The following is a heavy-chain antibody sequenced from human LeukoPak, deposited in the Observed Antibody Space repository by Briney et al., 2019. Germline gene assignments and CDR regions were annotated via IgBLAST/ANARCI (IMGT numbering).Heavy chain of an antibody. Sequence: PGGSLRLSCAASGSYWMHWVRQAPGKGLVWVSNINSDGSWTSYADSVKGRFTISKDNAKNTVYLQMNNLRAEDTAVYYCARDDSTSWYQEYWGQGTLVTVSS. V-gene: IGHV3-74*01. J-gene: IGHJ4*02. CDR3: ARDDSTSWYQEY. D-gene: IGHD6-13*01. CDR2: INSDGSWT. CDR1: GSYW.